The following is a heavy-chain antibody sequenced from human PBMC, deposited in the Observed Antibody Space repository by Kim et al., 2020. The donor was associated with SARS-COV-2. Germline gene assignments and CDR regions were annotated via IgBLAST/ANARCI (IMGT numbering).Heavy chain of an antibody. CDR3: ARDASVVVRGGDFDY. D-gene: IGHD3-10*01. Sequence: ASVKVSCKASGYTFTSYAMNWVRQAPGIGLEWMGWINTNTGNPTYAQGFTGRFVFSLDTSVSTAYLQISSLKAEDTAVYYCARDASVVVRGGDFDYWGQGTLVTVSS. J-gene: IGHJ4*02. V-gene: IGHV7-4-1*02. CDR2: INTNTGNP. CDR1: GYTFTSYA.